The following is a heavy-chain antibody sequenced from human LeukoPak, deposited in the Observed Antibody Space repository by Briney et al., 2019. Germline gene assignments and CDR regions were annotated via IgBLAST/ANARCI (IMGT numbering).Heavy chain of an antibody. Sequence: GASVKVSCKASGYTFTGYYLHWVRQAPGQGLEWMGWINPNSGGTNYAQKFQGRVTMTRDTSISTAYMELSRLRSDDTAVYYCARGLYGRVPQNVDYWGQGTLVTVSS. CDR2: INPNSGGT. CDR1: GYTFTGYY. J-gene: IGHJ4*02. CDR3: ARGLYGRVPQNVDY. D-gene: IGHD2-8*01. V-gene: IGHV1-2*02.